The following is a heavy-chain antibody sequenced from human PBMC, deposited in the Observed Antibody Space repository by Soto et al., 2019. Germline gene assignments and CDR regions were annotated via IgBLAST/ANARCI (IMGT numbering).Heavy chain of an antibody. CDR1: GFTFSSYD. D-gene: IGHD3-22*01. CDR3: ARGPPQYYYDSSGSPSFDY. Sequence: HPGGSLRLSCAASGFTFSSYDMHWVRQATGKGLEWVSAIGTAGDTYYPGSVKGRFTISRENAKNSLYLQMNSLRAGDTAVYYCARGPPQYYYDSSGSPSFDYWGQGTLVTVSS. CDR2: IGTAGDT. V-gene: IGHV3-13*01. J-gene: IGHJ4*02.